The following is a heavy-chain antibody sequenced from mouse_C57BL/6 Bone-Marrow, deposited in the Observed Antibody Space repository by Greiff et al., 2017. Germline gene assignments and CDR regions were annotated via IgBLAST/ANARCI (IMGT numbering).Heavy chain of an antibody. J-gene: IGHJ4*01. CDR3: ARQGTPYYYARYY. Sequence: EVKLLESGGDLVKPGGSLKLSCAASGFTFSSYGMSWVRQTPDKRLEWVATISSGGSYTYYPDSVKGRFTISRDNAKNTLYLQMSSLKSEDTAMYACARQGTPYYYARYYWGQGTSVTVSS. D-gene: IGHD3-3*01. CDR2: ISSGGSYT. CDR1: GFTFSSYG. V-gene: IGHV5-6*01.